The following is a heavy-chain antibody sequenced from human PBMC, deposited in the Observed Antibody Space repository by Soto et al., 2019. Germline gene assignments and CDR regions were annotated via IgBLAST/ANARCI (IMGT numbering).Heavy chain of an antibody. V-gene: IGHV4-39*01. CDR1: GGSISSNSYS. CDR3: ARHPGYCSGGSCNGQYTLDV. Sequence: SETLSLTCSVSGGSISSNSYSWGWIRQPPGKELEWIGTLYSSRDTYYNTSLKSRVTISADTSQNQLSMDLTSVTATDTAVYFCARHPGYCSGGSCNGQYTLDVWGQGTTVTVSS. J-gene: IGHJ6*02. CDR2: LYSSRDT. D-gene: IGHD2-15*01.